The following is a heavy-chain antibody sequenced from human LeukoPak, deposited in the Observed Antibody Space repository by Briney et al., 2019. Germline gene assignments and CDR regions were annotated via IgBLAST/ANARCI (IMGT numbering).Heavy chain of an antibody. CDR2: ISSSSSYI. D-gene: IGHD3-3*01. CDR1: GFTFSSYS. V-gene: IGHV3-21*04. Sequence: PGGSLRLSCAASGFTFSSYSMNWVRQAPGKGLEWVSSISSSSSYIYYADSVKGRFTISRDNSKNTLYLQMNSLRAEDTAVYYCAKEDYYDFSYWGQGTLVTVSS. J-gene: IGHJ4*02. CDR3: AKEDYYDFSY.